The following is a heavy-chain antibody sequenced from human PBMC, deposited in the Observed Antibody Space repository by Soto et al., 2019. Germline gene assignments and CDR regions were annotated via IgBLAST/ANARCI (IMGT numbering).Heavy chain of an antibody. J-gene: IGHJ4*02. CDR1: GFTLSGYA. D-gene: IGHD6-19*01. CDR2: ILYDESKK. Sequence: QVQLVESGGGVVQPGRSLRLTCAASGFTLSGYAMHWVRQAPGKGLEWVAVILYDESKKYYADSVKGRFTISRDNSKNTLYLQMNSLRGEDTAVYYCARAHASGWYPFDYWGQGTLVTVSS. CDR3: ARAHASGWYPFDY. V-gene: IGHV3-30-3*01.